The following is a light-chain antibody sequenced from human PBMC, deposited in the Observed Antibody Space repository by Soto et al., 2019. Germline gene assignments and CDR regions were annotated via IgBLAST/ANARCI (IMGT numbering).Light chain of an antibody. CDR1: QSVSSN. V-gene: IGKV3-15*01. J-gene: IGKJ5*01. CDR2: TSA. CDR3: QQYDNWPPTT. Sequence: EVVMTQSPATLPVSLGERATLSCRASQSVSSNVAWYQQKPGLAPRLLIHTSATRATGIPARISGRGSGTFFTLTISGLQSEDFATYYCQQYDNWPPTTFGQGTRL.